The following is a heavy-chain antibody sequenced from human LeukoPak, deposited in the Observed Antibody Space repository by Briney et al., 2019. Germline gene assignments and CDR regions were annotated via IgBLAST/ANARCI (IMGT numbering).Heavy chain of an antibody. V-gene: IGHV3-53*01. CDR1: GFTFSSYT. J-gene: IGHJ4*02. CDR3: ARFAWDSSGYHDY. D-gene: IGHD3-22*01. CDR2: IYSGGST. Sequence: PGGSLRLSCEASGFTFSSYTMSWVRQAPGKGLEWVSVIYSGGSTYYADSVKGRFTISRDNSKNTLYLQMNSLRAEDTAVYYCARFAWDSSGYHDYWGQGTLVTVSS.